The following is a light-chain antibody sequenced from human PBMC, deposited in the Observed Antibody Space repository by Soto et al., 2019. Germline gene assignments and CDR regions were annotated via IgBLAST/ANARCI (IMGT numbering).Light chain of an antibody. CDR3: CSYAGAYIYV. Sequence: QSALTQPRSVSGSPGQSVTISCTGTSSDIGAYNYVSWYQQHPGKVPKLMLYDVSKRPSGVPDRFSGSKSGNTASLTISGLQADDEADYYCCSYAGAYIYVLATGTKVTVL. CDR1: SSDIGAYNY. J-gene: IGLJ1*01. CDR2: DVS. V-gene: IGLV2-11*01.